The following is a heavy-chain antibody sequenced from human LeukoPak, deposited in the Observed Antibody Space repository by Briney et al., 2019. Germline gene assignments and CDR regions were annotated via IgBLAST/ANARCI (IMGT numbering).Heavy chain of an antibody. CDR1: GGSISSYY. Sequence: SETLSLTCTVSGGSISSYYWSWIRQPPGKGLEWIGYIYYSGSTNYNPSLKSRVTISVDTSKNQFSLKLSSVTTADTAVYYCARGAPAYYYDSSGPLNDYWGQGTLVTVSS. D-gene: IGHD3-22*01. J-gene: IGHJ4*02. CDR2: IYYSGST. CDR3: ARGAPAYYYDSSGPLNDY. V-gene: IGHV4-59*01.